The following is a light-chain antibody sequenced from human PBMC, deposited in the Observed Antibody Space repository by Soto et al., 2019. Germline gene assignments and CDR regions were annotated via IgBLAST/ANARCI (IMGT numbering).Light chain of an antibody. V-gene: IGKV3-20*01. Sequence: DIVLTQSPGTLSLSPGEIATLSCRASQSVSSNHLAWYQQKPGQAPRLLIYGGSSRATGIPVRFSGSGSETDFTLTITRLEPEDFAVYYCQQYSSSRTFGQGAKVDI. CDR3: QQYSSSRT. J-gene: IGKJ1*01. CDR1: QSVSSNH. CDR2: GGS.